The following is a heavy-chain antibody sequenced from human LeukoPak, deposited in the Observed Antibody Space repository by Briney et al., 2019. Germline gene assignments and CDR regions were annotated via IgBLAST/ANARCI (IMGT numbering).Heavy chain of an antibody. CDR1: GGTFSSYA. J-gene: IGHJ4*02. CDR3: ARDGGSSQKPFDY. V-gene: IGHV1-69*13. CDR2: IISIFGTA. D-gene: IGHD6-6*01. Sequence: ASVKVSCKASGGTFSSYAISWVRQAPGQGLEWMGGIISIFGTANYAQKFQGRVTITADESTSTAYMELSSLRSEDTAVYYCARDGGSSQKPFDYWGQGTLVTVSS.